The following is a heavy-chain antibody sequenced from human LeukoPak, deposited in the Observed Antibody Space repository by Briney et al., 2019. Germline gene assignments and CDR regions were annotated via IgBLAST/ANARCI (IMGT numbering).Heavy chain of an antibody. Sequence: ASVKVSCKASGGTFSSYAISWVRQATGQGLEWMGWMNPDSGNTGYAQKFQGRVTMTRNTSINTAYMELSSLRSEDTAVYYCARGVRKCTSTSCYVYWFDPWGQGTLVTVSS. CDR2: MNPDSGNT. V-gene: IGHV1-8*02. D-gene: IGHD2-2*01. J-gene: IGHJ5*02. CDR1: GGTFSSYA. CDR3: ARGVRKCTSTSCYVYWFDP.